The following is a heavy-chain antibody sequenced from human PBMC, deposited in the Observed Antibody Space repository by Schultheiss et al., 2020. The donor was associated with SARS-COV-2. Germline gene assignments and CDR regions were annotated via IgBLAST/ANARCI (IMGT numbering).Heavy chain of an antibody. V-gene: IGHV3-20*01. D-gene: IGHD3-3*01. J-gene: IGHJ4*02. CDR3: ARYDFWSGSFDY. Sequence: GGSLRLSCAASGFTFSSYGMHWVRQAPGKGLEWVSGINWNGGSTGYADSVKGRFTISRDNAKNSLYLQMNSLRAEDTALYHCARYDFWSGSFDYWGQGTLVTVSS. CDR1: GFTFSSYG. CDR2: INWNGGST.